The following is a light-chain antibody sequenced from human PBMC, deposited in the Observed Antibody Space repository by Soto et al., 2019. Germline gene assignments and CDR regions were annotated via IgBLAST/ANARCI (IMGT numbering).Light chain of an antibody. CDR2: GAS. CDR1: QSVSSSY. Sequence: DIVLTQSPGTLSLSPGERATLSCRASQSVSSSYLAWYQQKPGQAPRLLIYGASSRATGIPDRFSGSGSGTDFTLTISRLEPEDFAVYYCQQYGSSPGTFGQGSKADIK. J-gene: IGKJ1*01. CDR3: QQYGSSPGT. V-gene: IGKV3-20*01.